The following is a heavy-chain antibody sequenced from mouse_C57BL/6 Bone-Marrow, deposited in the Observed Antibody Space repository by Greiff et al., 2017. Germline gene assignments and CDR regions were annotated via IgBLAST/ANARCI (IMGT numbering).Heavy chain of an antibody. CDR2: IDPSDSYT. CDR1: GYTFTSYW. CDR3: ARSDGYYLYYFDY. J-gene: IGHJ2*01. D-gene: IGHD2-3*01. Sequence: VKLQQPGAELVRPGTSVKLSCKASGYTFTSYWMHWVKQRPGQGLEWIGVIDPSDSYTNYNQKFKGKATLTVDTSSSTAYMQLSSLTSEDSAVYYCARSDGYYLYYFDYWGQGTTLTVSS. V-gene: IGHV1-59*01.